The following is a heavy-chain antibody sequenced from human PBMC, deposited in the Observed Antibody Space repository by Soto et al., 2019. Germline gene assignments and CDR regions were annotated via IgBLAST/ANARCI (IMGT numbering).Heavy chain of an antibody. J-gene: IGHJ3*02. D-gene: IGHD4-17*01. Sequence: SETLSLTCTVSGGSISSSSYYWGWIRQPPGKGLEWIGSIYYSGSTYYNPSLKSRVTISVDTSKNQFSLKLSSVTAADTAVYYCARWGLGDSRTLAFDIWGQGTMVTVSS. CDR3: ARWGLGDSRTLAFDI. CDR2: IYYSGST. CDR1: GGSISSSSYY. V-gene: IGHV4-39*01.